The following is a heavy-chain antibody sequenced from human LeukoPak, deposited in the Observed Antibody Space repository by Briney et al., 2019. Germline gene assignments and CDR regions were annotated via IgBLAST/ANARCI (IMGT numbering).Heavy chain of an antibody. Sequence: SETLSLTCTVSGGSISSYYWSWIRRPPGKALEWIGCIYYSGSTNYNPSLKSRVTISLDMSKNQFSLKLSSVTAADTAVYYCARTYGSGAYYYYYYMDVWGKGTTVTVSS. V-gene: IGHV4-59*01. D-gene: IGHD3-10*01. CDR3: ARTYGSGAYYYYYYMDV. CDR1: GGSISSYY. J-gene: IGHJ6*03. CDR2: IYYSGST.